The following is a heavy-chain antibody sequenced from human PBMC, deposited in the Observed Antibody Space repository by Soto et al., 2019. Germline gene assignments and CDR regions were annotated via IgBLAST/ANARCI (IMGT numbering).Heavy chain of an antibody. J-gene: IGHJ5*02. Sequence: ASVKVSCKASGYTFTSYGISWVRQAPGQGLEWMGWISAYNGNTNYAQKLQGRVTMTTDTSTSTAYMELRSLRSDDTAVYYCARVPGYCSSTSCYLGWFDPWGQGTLVTVS. D-gene: IGHD2-2*01. CDR3: ARVPGYCSSTSCYLGWFDP. V-gene: IGHV1-18*01. CDR1: GYTFTSYG. CDR2: ISAYNGNT.